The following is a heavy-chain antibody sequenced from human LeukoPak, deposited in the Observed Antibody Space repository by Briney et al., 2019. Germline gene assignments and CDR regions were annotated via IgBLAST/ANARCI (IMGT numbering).Heavy chain of an antibody. CDR1: GYTFTSYG. V-gene: IGHV1-18*01. J-gene: IGHJ4*02. CDR2: ISAYNGNT. D-gene: IGHD3-10*01. CDR3: ARGLYYGSGSYLLDY. Sequence: GASVKVSCKASGYTFTSYGISWVRQAPGQGLEWMGWISAYNGNTNYAQKLQGRVTMTTDTSTSTAYMELRSLRSDDTAVYYCARGLYYGSGSYLLDYWGQGTLVTVSS.